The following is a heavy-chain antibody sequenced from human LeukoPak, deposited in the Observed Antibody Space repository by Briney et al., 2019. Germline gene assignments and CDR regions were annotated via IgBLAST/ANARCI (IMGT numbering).Heavy chain of an antibody. V-gene: IGHV4-34*01. CDR2: INHSGST. CDR3: AVDSYSHFDY. CDR1: GGSISSYY. J-gene: IGHJ4*02. Sequence: SETLSLTRTASGGSISSYYWSWIRQPPGKGLEWIGEINHSGSTNYNPSLKSRVTISVDTSKNQFSLKLSSVTAADTAVYYCAVDSYSHFDYWGQGTLVTVSS. D-gene: IGHD2-21*02.